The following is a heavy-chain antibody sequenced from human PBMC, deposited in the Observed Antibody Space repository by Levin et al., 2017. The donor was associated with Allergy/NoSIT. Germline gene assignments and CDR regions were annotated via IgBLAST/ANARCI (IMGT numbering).Heavy chain of an antibody. V-gene: IGHV3-7*04. Sequence: PGGSLRLSCAASGFTFSSYCMSWVRQAPGKGLEWVANIKQDGSEKYYVDSVKGRFTISRDNAKNSLYLQMNSLSAEDTAVYYCARDHCSSTSCYSSDYYFDYWGQGTLVTVSS. D-gene: IGHD2-2*02. CDR3: ARDHCSSTSCYSSDYYFDY. J-gene: IGHJ4*02. CDR2: IKQDGSEK. CDR1: GFTFSSYC.